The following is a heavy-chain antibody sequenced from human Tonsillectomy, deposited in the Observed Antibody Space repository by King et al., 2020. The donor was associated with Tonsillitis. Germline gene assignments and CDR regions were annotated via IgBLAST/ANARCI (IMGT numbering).Heavy chain of an antibody. D-gene: IGHD3-22*01. CDR2: INRGGST. V-gene: IGHV4-34*01. CDR3: ARFGWYYYDSSDYYDSFDY. J-gene: IGHJ4*02. Sequence: QVQLQQWGAGLLKPSETLSLTCAVYGGSFSGYSWSWIRQSPGKGLEWIGEINRGGSTNYNSSLKSRVTISADTSKKQFSLMLSSVTAADTAVYYCARFGWYYYDSSDYYDSFDYWGQGALVTVSS. CDR1: GGSFSGYS.